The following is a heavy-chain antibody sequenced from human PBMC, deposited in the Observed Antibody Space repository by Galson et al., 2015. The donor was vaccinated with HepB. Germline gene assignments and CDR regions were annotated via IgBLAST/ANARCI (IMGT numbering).Heavy chain of an antibody. J-gene: IGHJ3*02. CDR3: ARILIHYYDSSGYYGDAFDI. D-gene: IGHD3-22*01. CDR2: IYPGDSDT. CDR1: GYSFTSYW. Sequence: QSGAEVKKPGESLKISCKGSGYSFTSYWIGWVRQMPGKGLEWMGTIYPGDSDTRYSPSFQGQVTISADKSISTAYLQWSSLKASDTAMYYCARILIHYYDSSGYYGDAFDIWGQGTMVTVSS. V-gene: IGHV5-51*03.